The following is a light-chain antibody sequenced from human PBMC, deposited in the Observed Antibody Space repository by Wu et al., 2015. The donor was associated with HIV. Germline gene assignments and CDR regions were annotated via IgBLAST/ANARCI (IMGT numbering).Light chain of an antibody. CDR3: QHELT. V-gene: IGKV1-33*01. J-gene: IGKJ4*01. CDR2: VAS. CDR1: QDISNY. Sequence: IQMTQSPSSLSASVGNRVTITCQASQDISNYLNWYQQKPGKAPKLLIYVASNLETGVPSRFSGSGSGTDFTFTISSLQPEDIATYYCQHELTFGGGTKME.